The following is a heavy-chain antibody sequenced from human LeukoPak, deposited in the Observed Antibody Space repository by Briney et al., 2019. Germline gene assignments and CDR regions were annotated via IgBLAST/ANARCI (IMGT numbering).Heavy chain of an antibody. Sequence: SETLSLTCAVYGGSFSGYYWTWIRQTPEKGLEWIGEMNPSGSTNYNPSLKSRVTISVDTSKNQFSLELSSVTAADTAVYCCARGRQDVTMIVVVMTAVSYYLDVWGKGTTVTVS. CDR2: MNPSGST. CDR3: ARGRQDVTMIVVVMTAVSYYLDV. V-gene: IGHV4-34*01. CDR1: GGSFSGYY. D-gene: IGHD3-22*01. J-gene: IGHJ6*03.